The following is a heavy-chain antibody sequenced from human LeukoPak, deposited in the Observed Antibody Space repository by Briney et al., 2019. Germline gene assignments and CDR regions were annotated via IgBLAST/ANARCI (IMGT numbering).Heavy chain of an antibody. V-gene: IGHV3-7*01. CDR2: IKPYGSQI. J-gene: IGHJ4*02. D-gene: IGHD3-22*01. CDR3: ASDWNGDSGG. Sequence: GGSLRLSCATSGFSFSGTWMTWVRQARGRGLECVANIKPYGSQIYYLDSVTRPFTVSKNHAKNSLYLQMNSQRVEDTAIYFCASDWNGDSGGWGQGTLVTVSS. CDR1: GFSFSGTW.